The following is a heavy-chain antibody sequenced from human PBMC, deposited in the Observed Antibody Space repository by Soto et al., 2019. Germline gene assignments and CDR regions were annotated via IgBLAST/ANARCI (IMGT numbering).Heavy chain of an antibody. J-gene: IGHJ6*03. CDR3: ARTYYEDFWSGLNYYMDV. Sequence: PSQTLSLTCAISGDSVSSNSAAWNWIRQSPSRGLEWLGRTYYRSKWYNDYAVSVKSRITINPDTSKNQFSLQLNSVTPEDTAVYYCARTYYEDFWSGLNYYMDVWGKGNTVNVSS. CDR1: GDSVSSNSAA. D-gene: IGHD3-3*01. CDR2: TYYRSKWYN. V-gene: IGHV6-1*01.